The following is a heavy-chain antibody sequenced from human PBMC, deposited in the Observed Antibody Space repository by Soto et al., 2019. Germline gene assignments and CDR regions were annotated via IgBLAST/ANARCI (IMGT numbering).Heavy chain of an antibody. V-gene: IGHV3-74*01. CDR1: GFTFSRYW. CDR2: ISSDGSNI. J-gene: IGHJ4*02. CDR3: GRDQTMAGPTTLEY. D-gene: IGHD6-19*01. Sequence: EVQLVESGGGLVQPGGSLRLSCAASGFTFSRYWMHWVRQAPGKGLVWVSRISSDGSNIIYADSVKGRFTISRDDAKNTLYLQMNNLRDEDTAVYYCGRDQTMAGPTTLEYWGQGALVTVSS.